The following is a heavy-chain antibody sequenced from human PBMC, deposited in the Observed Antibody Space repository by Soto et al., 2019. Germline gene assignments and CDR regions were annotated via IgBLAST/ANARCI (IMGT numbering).Heavy chain of an antibody. CDR3: ARDPLSSFAMDV. CDR1: GDTFSSYA. Sequence: QVQLVQCGAEVRKPGSSVKVSCKASGDTFSSYAISWVRQAPGQGLEWMGKIIPTFGRTNYAQKFQGRLTISADDSTTTVYMELSSLLSEDTGVYYCARDPLSSFAMDVWGQGTTVIVSS. D-gene: IGHD3-10*02. J-gene: IGHJ6*02. CDR2: IIPTFGRT. V-gene: IGHV1-69*18.